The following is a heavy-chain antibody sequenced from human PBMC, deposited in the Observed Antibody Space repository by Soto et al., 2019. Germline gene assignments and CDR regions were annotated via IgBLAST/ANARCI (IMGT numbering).Heavy chain of an antibody. CDR2: ISGYNGDT. D-gene: IGHD3-3*01. CDR3: AGDLVRFLEWSDAFDI. CDR1: NYKFSSYG. Sequence: QVQLIQSGAEVKKPGASVKVSCKASNYKFSSYGISWVRQAPGHGLEWMGWISGYNGDTNYVQKFQGRVTLTTDTSTRTAYMALRSLRSDDTAVYYCAGDLVRFLEWSDAFDIWGQGTMVTFSS. J-gene: IGHJ3*02. V-gene: IGHV1-18*01.